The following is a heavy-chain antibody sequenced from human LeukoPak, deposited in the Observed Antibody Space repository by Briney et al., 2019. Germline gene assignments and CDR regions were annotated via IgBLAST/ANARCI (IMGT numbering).Heavy chain of an antibody. D-gene: IGHD1-20*01. Sequence: GGSLRLSCAVSEFTVSSTYMSWVRQAPGKGLEWVSLMYSFGNTYYADSVKGRFTISRDNTKNTLYLQMNSLRAEDTALYYCARGKPVTGTPDYYSYGMDVWGQGTMVTVSS. CDR2: MYSFGNT. CDR3: ARGKPVTGTPDYYSYGMDV. V-gene: IGHV3-53*01. J-gene: IGHJ6*02. CDR1: EFTVSSTY.